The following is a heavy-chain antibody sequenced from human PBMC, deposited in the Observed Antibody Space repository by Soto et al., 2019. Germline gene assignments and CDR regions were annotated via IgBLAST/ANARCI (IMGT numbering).Heavy chain of an antibody. J-gene: IGHJ1*01. V-gene: IGHV3-53*01. CDR3: ARGRVESGDSEYFPR. D-gene: IGHD2-21*02. Sequence: EVQLVESGGGLIQPGGSLRLSCAASGFTVSSNYMSWVRQAPGKGLEWVSVIYSGGSTYYADSVKGRFTISRDNSKNTQYVQMTSLIVEDTAVYYCARGRVESGDSEYFPRWCQGTMVTVSS. CDR1: GFTVSSNY. CDR2: IYSGGST.